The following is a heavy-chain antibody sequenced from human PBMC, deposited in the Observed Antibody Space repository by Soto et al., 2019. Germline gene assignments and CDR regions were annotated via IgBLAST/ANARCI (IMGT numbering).Heavy chain of an antibody. J-gene: IGHJ4*02. CDR3: TVDTSGLLDY. Sequence: QVQLVESGGGAVQPGRSLRLSCEVSGFSFSSYGMHWVRQAPGKGLEWVAVIWYDGNKKYYADSVSGRFTISRENSKNTLYLEMNSLRAEDTAVYHCTVDTSGLLDYWGQGTLVTVSS. V-gene: IGHV3-33*03. CDR1: GFSFSSYG. CDR2: IWYDGNKK. D-gene: IGHD3-22*01.